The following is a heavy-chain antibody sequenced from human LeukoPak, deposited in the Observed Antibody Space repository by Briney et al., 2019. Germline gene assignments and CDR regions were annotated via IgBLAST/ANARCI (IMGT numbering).Heavy chain of an antibody. Sequence: PGGSLRLSCAASGFTFSSNWMSWVRQAPGKGLEWVANIKQDGSEKYYVDSVKGRFTISRDNAKNSLYLQMSSLRVEDTAVYYCARGPYYWGQGTLVTVSS. V-gene: IGHV3-7*04. CDR2: IKQDGSEK. J-gene: IGHJ4*02. CDR1: GFTFSSNW. CDR3: ARGPYY.